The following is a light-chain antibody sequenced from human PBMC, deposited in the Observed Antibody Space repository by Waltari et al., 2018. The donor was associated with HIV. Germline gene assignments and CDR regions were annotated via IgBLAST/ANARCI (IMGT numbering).Light chain of an antibody. Sequence: QSALTQPPSASGSPGQSVTISCSGTISDIGGYHAVSWYQHHPGKAPKLMIYEVTKRPSGVPDRFSGSKSGNTASLTVSGLQAEDEGDYYCSSYGGSNNLVFGGGTKLTVL. V-gene: IGLV2-8*01. CDR1: ISDIGGYHA. CDR2: EVT. CDR3: SSYGGSNNLV. J-gene: IGLJ2*01.